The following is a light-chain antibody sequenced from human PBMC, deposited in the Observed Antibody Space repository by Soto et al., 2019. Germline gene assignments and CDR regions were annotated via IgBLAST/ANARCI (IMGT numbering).Light chain of an antibody. CDR3: QQSYSTLYT. V-gene: IGKV1-39*01. Sequence: DIQMTQSPSSLSASVGDGVTITCRASQNISTYLHGYQQKPGKAPKFLIYGTSNLQGGVPSRFSGSGSGTDFTLTISNLQPEDFATYYCQQSYSTLYTFCQGTKLEIK. J-gene: IGKJ2*01. CDR2: GTS. CDR1: QNISTY.